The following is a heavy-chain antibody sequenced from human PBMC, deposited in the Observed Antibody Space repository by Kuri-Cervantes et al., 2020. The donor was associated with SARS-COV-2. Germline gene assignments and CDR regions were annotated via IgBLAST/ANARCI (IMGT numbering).Heavy chain of an antibody. CDR2: ISAYNGNT. J-gene: IGHJ4*02. Sequence: ASVKVSCKASGYTFTSYDINWVRQAPGQGLEWMGWISAYNGNTNYAQKLQGRVTMTADTSTSAAYMELRSLRSDDTAVYYCARGHSSSFDYWGQGTLVTVSS. CDR3: ARGHSSSFDY. D-gene: IGHD6-13*01. V-gene: IGHV1-18*01. CDR1: GYTFTSYD.